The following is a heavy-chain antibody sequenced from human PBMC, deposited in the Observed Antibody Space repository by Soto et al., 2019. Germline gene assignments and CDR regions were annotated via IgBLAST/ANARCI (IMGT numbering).Heavy chain of an antibody. CDR3: AREPEGSVFGLDS. Sequence: QVQLVESGGGVVQPGRSLRLSCAASGFIFSNSLMHWVRQAPGKGLEWVAVIWEDGSEEYYADSVKGRFTISRDNSMNTLYLQMDRLRVDDMAVYYCAREPEGSVFGLDSCGQGTLVTVSS. D-gene: IGHD3-10*02. CDR2: IWEDGSEE. CDR1: GFIFSNSL. J-gene: IGHJ5*01. V-gene: IGHV3-33*01.